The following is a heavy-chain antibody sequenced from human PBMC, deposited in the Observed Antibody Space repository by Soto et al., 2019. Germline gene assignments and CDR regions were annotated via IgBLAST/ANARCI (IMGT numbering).Heavy chain of an antibody. CDR2: IFPSGST. D-gene: IGHD1-26*01. V-gene: IGHV4-30-2*01. J-gene: IGHJ2*01. CDR3: AREGGRGSPDWYFDL. Sequence: QLQLQESGSGLVKPSQTLSLTCAVSGGSISSGGYSWSWIRQPPGKGLEWIGYIFPSGSTYYNPSLRIRVTISVATSKNLFSLKVNSVTAADTAVYFRAREGGRGSPDWYFDLWGRGTLVTVSS. CDR1: GGSISSGGYS.